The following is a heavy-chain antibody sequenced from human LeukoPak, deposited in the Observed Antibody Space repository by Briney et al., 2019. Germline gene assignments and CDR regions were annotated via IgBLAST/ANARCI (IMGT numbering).Heavy chain of an antibody. J-gene: IGHJ4*02. D-gene: IGHD2-2*01. Sequence: SETLSLTCAVYGGSFSGYYWSWIRQPPGKGLEWIGEINHSGSTNYNPSLKSRVTISVDTSKNQFSLKLSSVTAADTAVYYCARGLRYCSSTSCYGGRYYFDYWGQGTLVTVSS. CDR1: GGSFSGYY. CDR3: ARGLRYCSSTSCYGGRYYFDY. CDR2: INHSGST. V-gene: IGHV4-34*01.